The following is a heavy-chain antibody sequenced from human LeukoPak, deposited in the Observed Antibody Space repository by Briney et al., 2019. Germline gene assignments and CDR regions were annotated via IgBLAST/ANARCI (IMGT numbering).Heavy chain of an antibody. CDR2: IHTSGDT. J-gene: IGHJ6*03. D-gene: IGHD6-25*01. CDR1: GDSIRNYY. CDR3: ARHAADYYYMDV. V-gene: IGHV4-4*09. Sequence: SETLCLTCTVSGDSIRNYYWSWIRQPPGKGLEWIAFIHTSGDTNSKPSLKTRATISVDMSRNQFSLRLGSVTAADTAVYYCARHAADYYYMDVWGQGTTVTVSS.